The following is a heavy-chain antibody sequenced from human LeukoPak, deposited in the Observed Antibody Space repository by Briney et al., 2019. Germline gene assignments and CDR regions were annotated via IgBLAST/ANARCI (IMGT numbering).Heavy chain of an antibody. J-gene: IGHJ5*02. Sequence: PSETLSLTCTVSGGSISSYYWSWIRQPAGKGLEWIGRIYTSGSTNYNPSLKSRVTMSVDTSKNQFSLKLSSVTAADTAVYYCARGLGFGELWPSWFDPWGQGTLVTVSS. CDR1: GGSISSYY. CDR3: ARGLGFGELWPSWFDP. V-gene: IGHV4-4*07. D-gene: IGHD3-10*01. CDR2: IYTSGST.